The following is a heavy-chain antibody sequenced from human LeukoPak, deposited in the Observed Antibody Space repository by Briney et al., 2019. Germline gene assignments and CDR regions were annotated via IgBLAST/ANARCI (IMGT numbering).Heavy chain of an antibody. Sequence: GGSLRLSCVASGFTFSSYGMHWVRQAPGKGLQWATLIRYDGSNKYYADSVKGRFTISRDNSKNTLYLQMNSLRDEDTAVYYCVWFGDSRVLYWGQGTLVTVSS. J-gene: IGHJ4*02. CDR1: GFTFSSYG. CDR3: VWFGDSRVLY. V-gene: IGHV3-30*02. D-gene: IGHD3-10*01. CDR2: IRYDGSNK.